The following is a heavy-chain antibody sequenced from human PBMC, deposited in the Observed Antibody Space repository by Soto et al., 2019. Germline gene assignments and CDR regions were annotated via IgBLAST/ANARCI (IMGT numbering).Heavy chain of an antibody. CDR3: ARRRVDTAMEEDYYGMDV. Sequence: PSETLSLTCTVSGSSISSSSYYWGWIRQPPGKGLEWIGSIYYSGSTYYNPSLKSRVTISVDTSKNQFSLKLSSVTAADTAVYYCARRRVDTAMEEDYYGMDVWGQGTTVTVSS. J-gene: IGHJ6*02. V-gene: IGHV4-39*01. CDR2: IYYSGST. CDR1: GSSISSSSYY. D-gene: IGHD5-18*01.